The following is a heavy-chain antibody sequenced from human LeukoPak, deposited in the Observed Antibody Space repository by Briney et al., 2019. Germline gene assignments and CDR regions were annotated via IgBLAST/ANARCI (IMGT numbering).Heavy chain of an antibody. CDR2: INPNNGDT. V-gene: IGHV1-2*02. Sequence: ASVKVSCKASGGTFSSYAISWVRQAPGRGLEWVGWINPNNGDTKFAEKFQGRVTMTRDTSISTAYMELSRLRSDDTAVYYCARAGRNYYDSSGYYGGLWGQGTLVTVSS. CDR1: GGTFSSYA. CDR3: ARAGRNYYDSSGYYGGL. D-gene: IGHD3-22*01. J-gene: IGHJ4*02.